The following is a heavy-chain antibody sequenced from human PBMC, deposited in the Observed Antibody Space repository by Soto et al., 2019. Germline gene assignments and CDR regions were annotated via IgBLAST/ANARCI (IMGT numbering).Heavy chain of an antibody. CDR2: IYYSGST. CDR1: GGSISSSSYY. V-gene: IGHV4-39*01. J-gene: IGHJ4*02. CDR3: ARQAKDYGDYMVEGDYFDY. D-gene: IGHD4-17*01. Sequence: SETLSLTCTVSGGSISSSSYYWGWIRQPPGKGLEWIGSIYYSGSTYYNPSLKSRVTISVDTSKNQFSLKLSSVTAADTAVYYCARQAKDYGDYMVEGDYFDYWGQGTLVTVSS.